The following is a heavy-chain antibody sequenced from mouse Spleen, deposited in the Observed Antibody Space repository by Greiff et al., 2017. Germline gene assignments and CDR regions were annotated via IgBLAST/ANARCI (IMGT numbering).Heavy chain of an antibody. CDR2: IYPGSGST. Sequence: QVQLQQPGAELVKPGASVKMSCKASGYTFTSYWITWVKQRPGQGLEWIGDIYPGSGSTNYNEKFKSKATLTVDTSSSTAYIQLSSLTSEDSAVYYCARGNGYDAMDYWGQGTSVTVSS. CDR1: GYTFTSYW. CDR3: ARGNGYDAMDY. V-gene: IGHV1-55*01. J-gene: IGHJ4*01.